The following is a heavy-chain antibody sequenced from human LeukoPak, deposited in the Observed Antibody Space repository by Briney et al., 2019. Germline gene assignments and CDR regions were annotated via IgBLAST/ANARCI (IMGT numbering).Heavy chain of an antibody. J-gene: IGHJ6*03. CDR3: ARGRVSSSTWYSTYYYFFYMDF. Sequence: RASETLSLTCTVSGGSISSYNWSWIRQPPGKGLEWIGYVDHTGSTKFNPSLNGRVSISRDTSNNFFSLRLRSVTAADTAVYFCARGRVSSSTWYSTYYYFFYMDFWGKGTTVTVSS. CDR2: VDHTGST. D-gene: IGHD4-11*01. CDR1: GGSISSYN. V-gene: IGHV4-59*01.